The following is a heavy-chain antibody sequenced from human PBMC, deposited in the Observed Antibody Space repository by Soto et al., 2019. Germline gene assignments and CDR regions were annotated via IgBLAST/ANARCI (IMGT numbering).Heavy chain of an antibody. J-gene: IGHJ6*02. Sequence: QITLKESGPTLVKPTQTLTLTCTFSGFSLSTIGVGVGWIRQPPGKALEWLALIYWDDDKRYSPSLKSRLTVTQYTSKNQVVLTMTNMDTVDTATYYCVQSRCGGDCLQSYSSHSYYGLDVWGQGTTVTVSS. CDR2: IYWDDDK. D-gene: IGHD2-21*02. CDR1: GFSLSTIGVG. CDR3: VQSRCGGDCLQSYSSHSYYGLDV. V-gene: IGHV2-5*02.